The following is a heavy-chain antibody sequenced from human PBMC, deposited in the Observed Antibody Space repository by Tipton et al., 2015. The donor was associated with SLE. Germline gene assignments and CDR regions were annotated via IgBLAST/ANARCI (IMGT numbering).Heavy chain of an antibody. V-gene: IGHV4-31*03. CDR3: ARDGSGWYEDNYWYFDL. D-gene: IGHD6-19*01. CDR1: GGSISSGGYY. J-gene: IGHJ2*01. CDR2: IYYSGST. Sequence: TLSLTCTVSGGSISSGGYYWSWIRQHPGKGLEWIGYIYYSGSTYYNPSLKSRVTISVDTSKNQFSLKLSSATAADTAVYYCARDGSGWYEDNYWYFDLWGRGTLVTVSS.